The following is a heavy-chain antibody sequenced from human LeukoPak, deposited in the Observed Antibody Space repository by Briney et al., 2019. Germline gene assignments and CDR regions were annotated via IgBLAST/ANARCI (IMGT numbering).Heavy chain of an antibody. J-gene: IGHJ4*02. CDR2: ISAYNGNT. Sequence: GASVKVSCKASGYTFTSYGISWVRQAPGQGLEWMGWISAYNGNTNYAQKLQGRVTMTTGTSTSTACMELRSLRSDDTAVYYCARVGAVAGTYTFDYWGQGTLVTVSS. CDR3: ARVGAVAGTYTFDY. D-gene: IGHD6-19*01. V-gene: IGHV1-18*01. CDR1: GYTFTSYG.